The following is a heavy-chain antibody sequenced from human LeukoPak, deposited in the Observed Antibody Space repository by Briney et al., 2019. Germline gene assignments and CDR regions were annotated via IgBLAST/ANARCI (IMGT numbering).Heavy chain of an antibody. CDR2: IYPGDSDT. D-gene: IGHD6-19*01. Sequence: GESLKISCKGSGYSFTSYWIGWVRQLPGKGLEWMGIIYPGDSDTRYSPSFQGQVTISADKSISTAYLQWSSLKASDTAMYYCARLLETSIAEAESLYYFDYWGQGTLVTVSS. CDR3: ARLLETSIAEAESLYYFDY. J-gene: IGHJ4*02. CDR1: GYSFTSYW. V-gene: IGHV5-51*01.